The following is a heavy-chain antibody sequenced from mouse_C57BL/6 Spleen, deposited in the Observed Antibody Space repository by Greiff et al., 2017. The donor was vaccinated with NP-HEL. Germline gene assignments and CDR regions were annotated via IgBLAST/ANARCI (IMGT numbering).Heavy chain of an antibody. D-gene: IGHD1-1*02. Sequence: VQLQQSGPELVKPGASVKISCKASGYTFTDYYMNWVKQSHGKSLEWIGDINPNNGGTSYNQKFKGKATLTVDKSSCTAYMELRSLTSEVSAVYYCARNYFAYWGQGTLVTVSA. CDR3: ARNYFAY. CDR1: GYTFTDYY. J-gene: IGHJ3*01. V-gene: IGHV1-26*01. CDR2: INPNNGGT.